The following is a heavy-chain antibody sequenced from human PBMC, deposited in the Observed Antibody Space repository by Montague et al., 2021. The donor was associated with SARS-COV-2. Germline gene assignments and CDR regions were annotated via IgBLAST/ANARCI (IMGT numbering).Heavy chain of an antibody. CDR3: ARVYYDFWSGSTANWYYGMDV. J-gene: IGHJ6*02. V-gene: IGHV3-74*01. D-gene: IGHD3-3*01. CDR2: INSDGSST. Sequence: SLRLSCAASGFTFSSYWMHWVRQAPGKGLVWVSRINSDGSSTSYADSAKGRFTISRDNAKNTLYLQMNSLRAEDTAVYYCARVYYDFWSGSTANWYYGMDVWGQGTTVAVSS. CDR1: GFTFSSYW.